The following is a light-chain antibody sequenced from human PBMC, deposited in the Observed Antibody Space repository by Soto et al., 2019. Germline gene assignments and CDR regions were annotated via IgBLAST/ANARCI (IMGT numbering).Light chain of an antibody. V-gene: IGKV3-11*01. Sequence: EIVLTQSPETMSLSPWERATLSCRASQSVSSYLAWYQQKPGQAPRLLIYDASNRATGIPARFSGSGSGTDFTLTIGSLEPEDSAVYYCQQRNNWPLTFGGGTKVEIK. J-gene: IGKJ4*01. CDR2: DAS. CDR3: QQRNNWPLT. CDR1: QSVSSY.